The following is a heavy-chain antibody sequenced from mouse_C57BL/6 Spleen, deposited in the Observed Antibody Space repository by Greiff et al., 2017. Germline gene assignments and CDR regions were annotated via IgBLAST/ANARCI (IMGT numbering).Heavy chain of an antibody. CDR1: GYTFTSYW. D-gene: IGHD1-1*01. J-gene: IGHJ4*01. V-gene: IGHV1-52*01. CDR3: ARSTVVAPYYAMDY. CDR2: IDPSGSET. Sequence: QVQLQQPGAELVRPGSSVKLSCKASGYTFTSYWMHWVKQRPIQGLEWIGNIDPSGSETHYNQKFKDKATLTVDKSSSTAYMQLSSLTSEDSAVYYCARSTVVAPYYAMDYWGQGTSVTVSS.